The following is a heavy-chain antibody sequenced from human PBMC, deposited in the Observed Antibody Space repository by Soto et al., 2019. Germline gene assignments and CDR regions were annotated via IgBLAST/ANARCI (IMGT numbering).Heavy chain of an antibody. D-gene: IGHD6-6*01. CDR2: IKQDESEI. CDR1: GFTFSSHW. V-gene: IGHV3-7*01. Sequence: EVQLVESGGGLVQPGGSLRLSCVASGFTFSSHWMTWARQTPGKGLEWVANIKQDESEIHYVDSVKGRFTVSRDNAKNSLYLQMNSLRAEDTAVYYCVRYSRSSGPIDYWGQGTQVTVCS. CDR3: VRYSRSSGPIDY. J-gene: IGHJ4*02.